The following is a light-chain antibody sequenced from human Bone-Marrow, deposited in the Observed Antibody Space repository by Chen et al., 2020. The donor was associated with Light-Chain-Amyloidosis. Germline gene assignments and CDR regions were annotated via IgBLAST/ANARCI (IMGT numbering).Light chain of an antibody. CDR3: GAWDISLSGRV. Sequence: QSALTQPPSLSAAPGQNVTISCSGRSSNIGKNYVSWYQQLPGTAPKLLIYDSNKRPSGIPDRFSGTQSRTSAALGITGLQTGDEADYYCGAWDISLSGRVFGGGTRLTV. CDR1: SSNIGKNY. V-gene: IGLV1-51*01. J-gene: IGLJ3*02. CDR2: DSN.